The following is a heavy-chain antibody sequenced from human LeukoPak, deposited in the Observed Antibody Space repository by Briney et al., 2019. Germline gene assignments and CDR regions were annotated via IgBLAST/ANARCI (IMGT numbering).Heavy chain of an antibody. Sequence: PGGSLRLSCAASGFTFDDYGMSCVRQAPGKGLEWVSGINWNGGSTGYADSVKGRFTISRENAKTSLYLQMNSLRAEDTALYPCARSGGSGVDPPHWFDPWGQGTLVTVSS. D-gene: IGHD3-10*01. CDR3: ARSGGSGVDPPHWFDP. CDR1: GFTFDDYG. CDR2: INWNGGST. J-gene: IGHJ5*02. V-gene: IGHV3-20*01.